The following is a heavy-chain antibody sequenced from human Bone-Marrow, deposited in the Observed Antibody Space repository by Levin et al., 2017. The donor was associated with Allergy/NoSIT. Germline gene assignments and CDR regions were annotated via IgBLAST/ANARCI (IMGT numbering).Heavy chain of an antibody. J-gene: IGHJ4*02. V-gene: IGHV3-49*03. Sequence: QTGGSLRLSCTASGFTFGDYALSWFRQAPGKGLEWVGFIRNKASGGTTEYAASVRGRFTISRDDSKTIAYLQMNSLKTEDTAVYYCARDNGAYRWYNWGQGTLVTVSS. CDR3: ARDNGAYRWYN. CDR1: GFTFGDYA. D-gene: IGHD2-8*01. CDR2: IRNKASGGTT.